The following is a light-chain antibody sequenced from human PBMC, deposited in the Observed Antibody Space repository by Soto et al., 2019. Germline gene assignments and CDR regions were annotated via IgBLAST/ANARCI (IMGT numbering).Light chain of an antibody. V-gene: IGLV1-44*01. J-gene: IGLJ1*01. CDR1: ISNIGRNS. CDR2: NNN. Sequence: QSVLTQPPSSSGTPGQRVTISCSGSISNIGRNSVSWYQQFPRTAPKLLIYNNNQRPSGVPDRFSGSKSGTSASLAISGLQSGDEADYYCAAWDDSLNGYVFGTGTKVTVL. CDR3: AAWDDSLNGYV.